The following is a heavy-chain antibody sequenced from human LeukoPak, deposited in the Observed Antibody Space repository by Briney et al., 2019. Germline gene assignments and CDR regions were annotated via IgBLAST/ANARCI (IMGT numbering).Heavy chain of an antibody. Sequence: ASVKVSCKAPGYTFTGCYMHWVRQAPGQGLEWMGWINPNSGGTNYAQKFQGRVTMTRDTSISTAYMELSRLRSDDTAVYYCARDLAYSSGWPYYYYYYYMDVWGKGATVTVSS. J-gene: IGHJ6*03. CDR1: GYTFTGCY. D-gene: IGHD6-19*01. CDR3: ARDLAYSSGWPYYYYYYYMDV. CDR2: INPNSGGT. V-gene: IGHV1-2*02.